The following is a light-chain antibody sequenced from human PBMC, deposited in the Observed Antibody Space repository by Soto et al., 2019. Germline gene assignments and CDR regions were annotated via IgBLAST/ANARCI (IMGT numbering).Light chain of an antibody. CDR3: HQYGGSLPYT. CDR1: QSVNSNY. Sequence: EIVLTQSPGTLSLSPGERATLSCRASQSVNSNYLAWYQQKPGQAPRLLIYDASSRATGIPDRFSGSGSGTDFTLTISRLEPEDFAVYYCHQYGGSLPYTFGQGTKLEIK. V-gene: IGKV3-20*01. CDR2: DAS. J-gene: IGKJ2*01.